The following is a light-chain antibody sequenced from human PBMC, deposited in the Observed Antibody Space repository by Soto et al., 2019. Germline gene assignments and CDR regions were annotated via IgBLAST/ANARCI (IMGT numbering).Light chain of an antibody. CDR2: EVT. J-gene: IGLJ1*01. CDR3: CSYADNTDYV. V-gene: IGLV2-8*01. CDR1: SSDVGAYNY. Sequence: QSVLTQPPSASGSLGQSVTISCTGTSSDVGAYNYVSWYQQHPGKAPKLMICEVTRRPSGVPDRFSGSKSGNTASLNVSGLQAEDEADYYCCSYADNTDYVFGTGTKVTVL.